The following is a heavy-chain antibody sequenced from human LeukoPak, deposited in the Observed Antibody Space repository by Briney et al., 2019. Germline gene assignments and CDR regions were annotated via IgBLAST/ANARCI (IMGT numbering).Heavy chain of an antibody. D-gene: IGHD6-13*01. V-gene: IGHV4-30-4*01. CDR2: IYYSGST. CDR3: ARWGIAAAGTFDY. Sequence: SETLSLTCTVSGGSISSGDYYWSWIRQPPGKGLEWIGYIYYSGSTYYNPSLKSRVTISVDTSKNQFSLKLSSVTAADTAVYYCARWGIAAAGTFDYWGQGTLVTVSS. CDR1: GGSISSGDYY. J-gene: IGHJ4*02.